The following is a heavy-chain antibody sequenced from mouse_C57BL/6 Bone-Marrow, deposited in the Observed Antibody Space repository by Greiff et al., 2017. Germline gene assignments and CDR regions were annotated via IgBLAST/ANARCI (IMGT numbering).Heavy chain of an antibody. CDR3: ARQAGYGSPFAY. Sequence: EVMLVESGGDLVKPGGSLKLSCAASGFTFSSYGMSWVRQTPDKRLEWVATISSGGSYTYYPDSVKGRFTISRDNAKNTLYLQMSSLKSEDTAMYYCARQAGYGSPFAYWGQGTLVTVSA. CDR1: GFTFSSYG. CDR2: ISSGGSYT. J-gene: IGHJ3*01. D-gene: IGHD1-1*01. V-gene: IGHV5-6*01.